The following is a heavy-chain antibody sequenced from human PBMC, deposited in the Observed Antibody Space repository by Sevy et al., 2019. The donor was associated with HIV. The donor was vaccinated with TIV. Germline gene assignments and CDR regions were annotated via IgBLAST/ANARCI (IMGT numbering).Heavy chain of an antibody. CDR1: GYSFTNFW. J-gene: IGHJ4*02. D-gene: IGHD1-26*01. Sequence: GESLKISCKVSGYSFTNFWIGWVRQVPGKGMEWMGLINPGDSGSRYSPSFEGQVTISVDKSSSTVYLQWSSLKVSYTAMYYCARRGWEPDLPIDYWGQGTLVTVSS. CDR2: INPGDSGS. CDR3: ARRGWEPDLPIDY. V-gene: IGHV5-51*01.